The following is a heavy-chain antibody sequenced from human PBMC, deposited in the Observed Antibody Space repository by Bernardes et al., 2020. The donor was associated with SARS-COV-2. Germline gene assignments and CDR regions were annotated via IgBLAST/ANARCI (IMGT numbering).Heavy chain of an antibody. J-gene: IGHJ4*02. CDR3: ARGGSRATWIQLWFSPPFDY. V-gene: IGHV4-39*01. CDR2: IYYSGIT. D-gene: IGHD5-18*01. Sequence: SEPLSLTCTVFGGSISSISYYWGWLLQPPGKGLEWIGSIYYSGITYYNPSLKSRVTISVDTSKNQFSLKPSSVTAADTAVYYCARGGSRATWIQLWFSPPFDYWGQGTLVTVSS. CDR1: GGSISSISYY.